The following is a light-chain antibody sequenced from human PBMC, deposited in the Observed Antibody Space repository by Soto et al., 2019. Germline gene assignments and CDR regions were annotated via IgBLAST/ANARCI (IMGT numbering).Light chain of an antibody. Sequence: EIVMTQSPLSLPVTPGEPASISCRSSQSLLHSNGYNYLAWYLQKPGLSPQILICLGSNRVYGVPDRFSGSASGADFTLKISRVVAEDVGVFYCMQALQTPRTFGQGTKVEMK. J-gene: IGKJ1*01. CDR2: LGS. CDR1: QSLLHSNGYNY. V-gene: IGKV2-28*01. CDR3: MQALQTPRT.